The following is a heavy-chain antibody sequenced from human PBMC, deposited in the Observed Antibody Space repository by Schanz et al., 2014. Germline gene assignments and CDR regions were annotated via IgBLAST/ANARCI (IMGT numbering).Heavy chain of an antibody. CDR2: ISGSGGST. Sequence: VPLVESGGGVVQPGGSLRLSCAASGFTFNSYAMTWVRQAPGKGLEWVSGISGSGGSTYYAGSVKGRFSISRDYSKNTLYLQMSSLRAEDTAIYYCAKLSSSGRLAGYFDYWGQGALVTVSS. D-gene: IGHD6-19*01. CDR1: GFTFNSYA. V-gene: IGHV3-23*04. J-gene: IGHJ4*02. CDR3: AKLSSSGRLAGYFDY.